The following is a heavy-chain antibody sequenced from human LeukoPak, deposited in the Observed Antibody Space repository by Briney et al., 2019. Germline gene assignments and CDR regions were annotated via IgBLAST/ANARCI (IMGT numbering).Heavy chain of an antibody. CDR2: ISYDGSNK. V-gene: IGHV3-30-3*01. J-gene: IGHJ4*02. CDR1: GFTFSSYA. D-gene: IGHD6-13*01. Sequence: PGGSLRLSCAASGFTFSSYAMHWVRQAPGKGLEWVAVISYDGSNKYYADSVKGRFTIYRDNSKNTLYLQMNSLRAEDTAVYCCARDRSSSSWYSDSMGYWGQGTLVTVSS. CDR3: ARDRSSSSWYSDSMGY.